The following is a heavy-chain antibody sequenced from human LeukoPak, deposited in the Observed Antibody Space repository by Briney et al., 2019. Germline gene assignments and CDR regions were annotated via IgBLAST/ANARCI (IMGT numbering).Heavy chain of an antibody. CDR3: ALFEDSSGYYYFDY. V-gene: IGHV1-24*01. J-gene: IGHJ4*02. Sequence: ASVKVSCKVSGYTLTELSMHWVRQAPGKGLEWMGGFDPEDGETIYAQKFQGRVTMTEDTSTDTAYMELSSLRSEDTAVYYCALFEDSSGYYYFDYWGQGTLVTVSS. CDR2: FDPEDGET. CDR1: GYTLTELS. D-gene: IGHD3-22*01.